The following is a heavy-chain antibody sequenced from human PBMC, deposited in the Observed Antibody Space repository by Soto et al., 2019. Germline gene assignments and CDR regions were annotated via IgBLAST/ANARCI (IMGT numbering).Heavy chain of an antibody. CDR3: AKVGELRFLEWLLYLDY. CDR2: ISYDGSNK. V-gene: IGHV3-30*18. J-gene: IGHJ4*02. Sequence: VQLVESGGGVVQPGRSLRLSCAASGFTFSSYGMHWVRQAPGKGLEWVAVISYDGSNKYYADSVKGRFTISRDNSKNTLYLQMNSLRAEDTAVYYCAKVGELRFLEWLLYLDYWGQGTLVTVSS. D-gene: IGHD3-3*01. CDR1: GFTFSSYG.